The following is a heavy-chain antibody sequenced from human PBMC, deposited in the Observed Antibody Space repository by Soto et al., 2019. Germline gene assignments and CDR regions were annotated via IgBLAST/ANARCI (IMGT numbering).Heavy chain of an antibody. CDR1: GGSLSGGDYY. Sequence: PSETLSLTCTVSGGSLSGGDYYWTWIRQPPGKGLEWIGSIYYTANTYSNPSLESRLSISVDPSNNQFALRLTSVTAPDTAIYYCARASYDSSTYYLDYWGQGTPVTVSS. CDR3: ARASYDSSTYYLDY. J-gene: IGHJ4*02. D-gene: IGHD3-22*01. V-gene: IGHV4-30-4*01. CDR2: IYYTANT.